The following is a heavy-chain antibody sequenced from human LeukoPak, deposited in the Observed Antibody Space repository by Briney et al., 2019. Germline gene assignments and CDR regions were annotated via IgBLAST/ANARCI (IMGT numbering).Heavy chain of an antibody. CDR3: ARVPATSPGDAFDI. J-gene: IGHJ3*02. CDR2: IKEDGSDK. CDR1: GFTFRSFW. V-gene: IGHV3-7*01. Sequence: GGSLRLSCSASGFTFRSFWMSWVRQAPGKGLEWVASIKEDGSDKYYVDSVRGRFTISRDNAENSLCLQMNSLRPEDTAVYYCARVPATSPGDAFDIWGQGLWSPSLQ. D-gene: IGHD2-2*01.